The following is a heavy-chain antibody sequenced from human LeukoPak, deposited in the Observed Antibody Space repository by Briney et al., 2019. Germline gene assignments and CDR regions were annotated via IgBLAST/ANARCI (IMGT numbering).Heavy chain of an antibody. CDR3: ARGAPYYYDSSGYLDAFDI. D-gene: IGHD3-22*01. CDR2: IYYSGST. CDR1: GGSISSYY. J-gene: IGHJ3*02. Sequence: SETLSLTCTVSGGSISSYYWSWIRQPPGKGLEWIGYIYYSGSTNYNPSLKSRVTISVDTSKNQFSLKLSSVTAADTAVYYCARGAPYYYDSSGYLDAFDIWGQGTMVTVSS. V-gene: IGHV4-59*01.